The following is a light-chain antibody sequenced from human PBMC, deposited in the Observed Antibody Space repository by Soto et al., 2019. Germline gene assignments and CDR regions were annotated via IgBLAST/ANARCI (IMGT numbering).Light chain of an antibody. CDR2: AAS. V-gene: IGKV1-39*01. CDR3: QQSYSTPLPRIT. Sequence: DIQMTQSPSSLSASVGDRVTITCRASQSISSYLNWYQQKPGKAPKLLIYAASSLQSGVSSRFSGSGSGTDFTLTISSLQPEDFATYYCQQSYSTPLPRITFGQGTRLEIK. CDR1: QSISSY. J-gene: IGKJ5*01.